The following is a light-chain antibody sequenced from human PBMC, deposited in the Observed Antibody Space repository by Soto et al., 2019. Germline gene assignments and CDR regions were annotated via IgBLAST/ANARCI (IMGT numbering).Light chain of an antibody. Sequence: DIQMTQSPSTLSGSVGDRVTITCRASQTISSWLAWYQQKPGKAPKLLIYKASTLKSGVPSRFSGSGSGTEFTLTISSLQSEDAAVYYCQQYENWPWTFGQGTKVDI. CDR2: KAS. CDR3: QQYENWPWT. CDR1: QTISSW. J-gene: IGKJ1*01. V-gene: IGKV1-5*03.